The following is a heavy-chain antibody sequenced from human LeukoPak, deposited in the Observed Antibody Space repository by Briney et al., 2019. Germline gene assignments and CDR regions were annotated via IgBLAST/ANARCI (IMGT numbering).Heavy chain of an antibody. V-gene: IGHV4-38-2*01. J-gene: IGHJ4*02. CDR3: ARRGRYCSSTSCYYDDY. D-gene: IGHD2-2*01. CDR2: IYHSGST. CDR1: GYSISSGYY. Sequence: KPSETLSLTCAVSGYSISSGYYWGWIRQPPGKGLEWIGSIYHSGSTYYNPSLKSRVTISVDTSKNQFSLKLSSVTAADTAVYYCARRGRYCSSTSCYYDDYWGKGTLVTVSS.